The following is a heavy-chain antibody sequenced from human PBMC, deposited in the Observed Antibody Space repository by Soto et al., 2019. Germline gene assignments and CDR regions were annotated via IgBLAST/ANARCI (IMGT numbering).Heavy chain of an antibody. CDR1: GGSFSGYY. J-gene: IGHJ5*02. V-gene: IGHV4-34*01. CDR2: IDHSGST. CDR3: GRTANWFDP. Sequence: KTSETLSLTCAVYGGSFSGYYWSWIRQPPGKGLEWIGEIDHSGSTNYNPSLKSRVTISVDTSKNQFSLKLTSVTAADTAVYFCGRTANWFDPWGQGTLVTVSS.